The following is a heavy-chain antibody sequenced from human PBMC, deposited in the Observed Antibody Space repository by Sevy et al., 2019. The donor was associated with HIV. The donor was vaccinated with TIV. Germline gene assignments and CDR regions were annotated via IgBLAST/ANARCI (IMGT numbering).Heavy chain of an antibody. D-gene: IGHD2-15*01. Sequence: ASVKVSCKASGYTFTSYGISWVRQAPGQGLEWMGWISAYNGNTNYAQKLQGRVTMTTDTSTSTAYMELRSLRSDDTAVYYCARDEDLLTYYCYGMDVWGQGTTVTVSS. J-gene: IGHJ6*02. CDR1: GYTFTSYG. CDR3: ARDEDLLTYYCYGMDV. V-gene: IGHV1-18*01. CDR2: ISAYNGNT.